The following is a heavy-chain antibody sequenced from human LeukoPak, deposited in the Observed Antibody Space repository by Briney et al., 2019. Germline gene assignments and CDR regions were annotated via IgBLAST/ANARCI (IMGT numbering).Heavy chain of an antibody. CDR2: ISSSGSYI. Sequence: GGSLRLSCAASGFSFNIYTMNWVCQAPGKGLEWVSSISSSGSYISQADSLKGRFTISRDNAQNSLYLQMNSLRAEDTAVYYCARGALYDSSGNRYFQPWGQGTLVTVSS. CDR1: GFSFNIYT. CDR3: ARGALYDSSGNRYFQP. J-gene: IGHJ1*01. D-gene: IGHD3-22*01. V-gene: IGHV3-21*01.